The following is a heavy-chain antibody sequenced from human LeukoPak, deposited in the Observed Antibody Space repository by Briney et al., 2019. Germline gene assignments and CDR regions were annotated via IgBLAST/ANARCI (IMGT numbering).Heavy chain of an antibody. CDR3: VRHDGRGGATMGAFDS. D-gene: IGHD4/OR15-4a*01. J-gene: IGHJ5*01. CDR2: INHSGST. V-gene: IGHV4-34*01. CDR1: GGSFSGYY. Sequence: SETLSLTCAVYGGSFSGYYWSWIRQPPGKGLEWIGEINHSGSTNYNPSLKSRVTISVDTSKNQFSLKLSSVTAADTAVYYCVRHDGRGGATMGAFDSWGQGSLVTVSS.